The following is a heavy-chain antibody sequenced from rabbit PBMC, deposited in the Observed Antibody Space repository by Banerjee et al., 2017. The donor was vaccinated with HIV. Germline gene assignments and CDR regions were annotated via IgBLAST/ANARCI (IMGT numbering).Heavy chain of an antibody. Sequence: QQQLEESGGGLVKPGGTLTLTCKASGIDFSSYYYMCWVRQAPGKGLEWIGCIYTGSGSTYYASWAKGRFTITRSTSLNTVTLQLNSLTAADTATYFCARSSSSGSYVLYYFNLWGPGTLVTVS. J-gene: IGHJ4*01. CDR2: IYTGSGST. CDR3: ARSSSSGSYVLYYFNL. D-gene: IGHD1-1*01. CDR1: GIDFSSYYY. V-gene: IGHV1S43*01.